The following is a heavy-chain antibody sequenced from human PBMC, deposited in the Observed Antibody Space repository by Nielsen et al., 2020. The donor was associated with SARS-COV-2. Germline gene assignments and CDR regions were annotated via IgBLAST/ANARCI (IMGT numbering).Heavy chain of an antibody. CDR3: AVHTIFGVVIPTRGDY. V-gene: IGHV3-21*01. CDR2: ISSSSSYI. Sequence: GESLKISCAATGFTFSSYSMNWVRQAPGKGLEWVSSISSSSSYIYYADSVKGRFTISRDNAKNSLYLQMNSLRAEDTAVYYCAVHTIFGVVIPTRGDYWGQGTLVTVSS. D-gene: IGHD3-3*01. CDR1: GFTFSSYS. J-gene: IGHJ4*02.